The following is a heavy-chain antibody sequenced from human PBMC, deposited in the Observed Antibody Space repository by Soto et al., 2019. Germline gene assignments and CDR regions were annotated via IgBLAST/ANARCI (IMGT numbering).Heavy chain of an antibody. V-gene: IGHV4-61*08. CDR2: IYYSGST. CDR1: GGSVSSGDYY. Sequence: QVQLQESGPGLVKPSETLSLTCTVSGGSVSSGDYYWNWIRQPPGKGLEWIAYIYYSGSTNSNPSLKSRVTISRDTSKNQFSLRLSSVTAADTAVYYCARVNFAAGNWYFDLWGRGTLVTASS. D-gene: IGHD3-9*01. CDR3: ARVNFAAGNWYFDL. J-gene: IGHJ2*01.